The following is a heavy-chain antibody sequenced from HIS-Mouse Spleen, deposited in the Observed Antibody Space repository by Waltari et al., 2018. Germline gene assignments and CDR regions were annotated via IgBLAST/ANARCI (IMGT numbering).Heavy chain of an antibody. CDR2: IKSKTDGGTT. Sequence: EVQLVESGGGLVKPGGSLRLSCAASGFTFRNAWMSWVRQAPGKGLEWVGRIKSKTDGGTTDYAAPVKGRFTISRDDSKNTLYLQMNSLKTEDTAVYYCTTEYSYGLVDYWGQGTLVTVSS. V-gene: IGHV3-15*01. J-gene: IGHJ4*02. CDR3: TTEYSYGLVDY. D-gene: IGHD5-18*01. CDR1: GFTFRNAW.